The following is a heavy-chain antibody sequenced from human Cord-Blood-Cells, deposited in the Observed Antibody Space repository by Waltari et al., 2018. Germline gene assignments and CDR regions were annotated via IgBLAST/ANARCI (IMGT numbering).Heavy chain of an antibody. J-gene: IGHJ4*02. CDR3: TRAPPSYSSSWYYFDY. V-gene: IGHV3-15*01. CDR1: GFTFSNAW. D-gene: IGHD6-13*01. CDR2: IKSKTDGGTT. Sequence: EVQLVESGGGLVKPGGSLRLSCAASGFTFSNAWMSWVRQAPGKGLEWVGRIKSKTDGGTTDYAAPVKGRFTISRDDSKNTLYLQMNSLKTEDTAVYYCTRAPPSYSSSWYYFDYWGQGTLVTVSS.